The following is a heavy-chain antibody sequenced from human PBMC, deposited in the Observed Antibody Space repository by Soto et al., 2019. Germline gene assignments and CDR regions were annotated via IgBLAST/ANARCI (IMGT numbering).Heavy chain of an antibody. CDR3: ARDLDFWSGRTPNWSDP. CDR1: GFTFSSYE. CDR2: ISSSGSTI. Sequence: EVQLVESGGGLVQPGGSLRLSCAASGFTFSSYEMNWVRQAPGKGLEWVSYISSSGSTIYYADSVKGRFTISRDNAKNSLYLQMNSLRAEDTAVYYCARDLDFWSGRTPNWSDPWGQGTLVTVSS. D-gene: IGHD3-3*01. V-gene: IGHV3-48*03. J-gene: IGHJ5*02.